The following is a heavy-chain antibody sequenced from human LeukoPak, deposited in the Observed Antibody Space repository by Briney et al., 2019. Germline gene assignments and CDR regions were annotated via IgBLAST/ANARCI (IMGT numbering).Heavy chain of an antibody. CDR3: ARGLAYITGTTGRDY. D-gene: IGHD1-7*01. Sequence: ASETLSLTCAVYGGSFSGYYWSWIRQPPGKGLEWIGEINHSGSTNYNPSLKSRVTISADTSKNQFSLKLSSVTAADTAVYYCARGLAYITGTTGRDYWGQGTLVTVSS. CDR1: GGSFSGYY. V-gene: IGHV4-34*01. CDR2: INHSGST. J-gene: IGHJ4*02.